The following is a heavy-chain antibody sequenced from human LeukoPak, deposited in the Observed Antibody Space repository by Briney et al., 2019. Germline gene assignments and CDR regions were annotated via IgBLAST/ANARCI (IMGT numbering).Heavy chain of an antibody. V-gene: IGHV1-2*02. Sequence: ASVRVSCKASGYTFTAYYIHWLRQAPGQRPECMAWINPNSGGSYFAHKFQGRITLTRDTSISTAYMELNRLISDDTAVYYCATRPAYSSSFDYWGQGSLVTVSS. CDR2: INPNSGGS. CDR3: ATRPAYSSSFDY. CDR1: GYTFTAYY. J-gene: IGHJ4*02. D-gene: IGHD6-6*01.